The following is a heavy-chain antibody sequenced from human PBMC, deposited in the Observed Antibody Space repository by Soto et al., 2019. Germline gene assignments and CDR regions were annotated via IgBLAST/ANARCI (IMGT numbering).Heavy chain of an antibody. J-gene: IGHJ5*02. CDR1: GYTFTSDD. Sequence: ASVKVSCKASGYTFTSDDINWVRQATGQGLEWMGWMNPNSGNTGYAQKFQGRVTMTRNTSISTAYMELSSLRSEDTAVYCCARGRGYCSGGSCYWFDPWGQGTLVTVSS. V-gene: IGHV1-8*01. D-gene: IGHD2-15*01. CDR3: ARGRGYCSGGSCYWFDP. CDR2: MNPNSGNT.